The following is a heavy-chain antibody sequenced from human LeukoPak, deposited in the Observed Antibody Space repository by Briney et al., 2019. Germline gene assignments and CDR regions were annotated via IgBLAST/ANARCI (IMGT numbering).Heavy chain of an antibody. Sequence: GGSLRLSCAASGFTVSSNYMSWVRQAPGKGLEWVSVIYSGGSTYYADSVKGRFTISRDNSKNTLYLQMNSLRAEDTAVYYCARIRGKYYFDYWGQGTLVTVSS. D-gene: IGHD3-10*01. CDR3: ARIRGKYYFDY. V-gene: IGHV3-53*01. CDR2: IYSGGST. J-gene: IGHJ4*02. CDR1: GFTVSSNY.